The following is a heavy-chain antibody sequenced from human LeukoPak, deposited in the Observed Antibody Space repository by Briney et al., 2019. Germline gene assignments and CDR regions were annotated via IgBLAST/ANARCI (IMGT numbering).Heavy chain of an antibody. Sequence: GGSLRLSCTGSGFTFSAYNLFWVRQAPGKGLEWVSSISTSSSYSFYADSVKGRFTVSRDNAKNSLYLQMNSLRAEDTAVYYCAELGITMIGGVWGKGTTVTISS. CDR1: GFTFSAYN. V-gene: IGHV3-21*01. J-gene: IGHJ6*04. CDR3: AELGITMIGGV. CDR2: ISTSSSYS. D-gene: IGHD3-10*02.